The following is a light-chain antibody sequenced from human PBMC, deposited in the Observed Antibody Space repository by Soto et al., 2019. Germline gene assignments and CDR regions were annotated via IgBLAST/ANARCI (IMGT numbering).Light chain of an antibody. J-gene: IGKJ1*01. Sequence: IQMTQSPSSLSGSVGDRFTITCRASQSISSYLNWYQQKPGKAPKLLIYAASSLQSGVPSRFSGSGSGTDFTLTISSLQPEDFATYYCQQSYSTPRTFGQGTKADIK. CDR3: QQSYSTPRT. CDR2: AAS. CDR1: QSISSY. V-gene: IGKV1-39*01.